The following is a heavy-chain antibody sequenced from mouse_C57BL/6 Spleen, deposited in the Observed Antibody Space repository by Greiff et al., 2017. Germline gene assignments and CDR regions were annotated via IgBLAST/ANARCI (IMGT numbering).Heavy chain of an antibody. CDR3: ARREPHYYGSSYGYFGV. V-gene: IGHV1-62-2*01. D-gene: IGHD1-1*01. CDR2: FYPGSGSI. J-gene: IGHJ1*03. Sequence: VKLVESGAELVKPGASVKLSCKASGYTFTEYTIHWVKQRSGQGLEWIGWFYPGSGSIKYNEKFKDKATLTADTSSSTVYMELSRLTSEDSAVYFCARREPHYYGSSYGYFGVWGTGTTVTVSS. CDR1: GYTFTEYT.